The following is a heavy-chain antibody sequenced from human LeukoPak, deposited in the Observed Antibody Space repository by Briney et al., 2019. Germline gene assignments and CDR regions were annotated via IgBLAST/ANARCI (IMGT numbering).Heavy chain of an antibody. D-gene: IGHD6-13*01. V-gene: IGHV3-48*02. Sequence: GGSLRLSCAASGFIFTDYNMNWVRQAPGKGLEWVSYISSGSSTIYYADSVKGRFTISRDNAKNSLYLQMNSLTDEDTAVYYCARGPLIAAAGTWWGQGTLVTVSS. CDR1: GFIFTDYN. CDR3: ARGPLIAAAGTW. CDR2: ISSGSSTI. J-gene: IGHJ4*02.